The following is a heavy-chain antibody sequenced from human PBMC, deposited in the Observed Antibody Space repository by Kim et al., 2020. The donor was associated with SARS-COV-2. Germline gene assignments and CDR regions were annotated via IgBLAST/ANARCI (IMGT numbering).Heavy chain of an antibody. CDR2: IYYSGST. CDR1: GGSISSYY. CDR3: ARSVYGVYFDY. Sequence: SETLSLTCTVSGGSISSYYWSWIRQPPGKGLEWIGYIYYSGSTNYNPSLKSRVTISVDTSKNQFSLKLRSVTAADTAVYYCARSVYGVYFDYWGQGTLVTVSS. D-gene: IGHD6-6*01. J-gene: IGHJ4*02. V-gene: IGHV4-59*13.